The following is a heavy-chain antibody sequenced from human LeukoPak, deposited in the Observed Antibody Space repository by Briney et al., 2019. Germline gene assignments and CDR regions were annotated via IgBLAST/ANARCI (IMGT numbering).Heavy chain of an antibody. Sequence: GGSLRLSCAASGFTFKKYDVTWVRQAPGKGLEWVSGIRASGGATYYADSVKGRFTISRDNSKNTLFLQMDSLRAEDTAVYYCAREISGDTNFDYWGQGTLVTVSS. D-gene: IGHD3-10*01. CDR3: AREISGDTNFDY. V-gene: IGHV3-23*01. J-gene: IGHJ4*02. CDR2: IRASGGAT. CDR1: GFTFKKYD.